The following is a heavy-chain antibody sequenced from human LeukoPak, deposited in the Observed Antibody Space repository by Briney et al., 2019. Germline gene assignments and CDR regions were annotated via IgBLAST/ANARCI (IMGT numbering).Heavy chain of an antibody. CDR3: TRLDDSSGYDYQGFDY. J-gene: IGHJ4*02. V-gene: IGHV3-73*01. CDR1: GFTFSGSA. D-gene: IGHD3-22*01. Sequence: GGSLRLSCAASGFTFSGSAMHWVRQASGKGLEWVGRIRSKANSYATAYAASVRGRFTISRDDPKNTAYLQMNSLKTEDTAVYYCTRLDDSSGYDYQGFDYWGQGTLVTVSS. CDR2: IRSKANSYAT.